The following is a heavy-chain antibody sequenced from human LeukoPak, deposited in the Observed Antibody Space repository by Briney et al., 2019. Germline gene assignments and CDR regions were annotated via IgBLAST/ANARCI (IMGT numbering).Heavy chain of an antibody. CDR2: ISSSSSYI. Sequence: PGGSLRLSCAASGFTFSSYSMNWVRQAPGKGLEWVSSISSSSSYIYYTDSVRGRFTISRDNARNSLYLQMNSLRAGDTAVYYCAREYYDAFDIWGQGTMVTVSS. J-gene: IGHJ3*02. D-gene: IGHD2-15*01. V-gene: IGHV3-21*01. CDR3: AREYYDAFDI. CDR1: GFTFSSYS.